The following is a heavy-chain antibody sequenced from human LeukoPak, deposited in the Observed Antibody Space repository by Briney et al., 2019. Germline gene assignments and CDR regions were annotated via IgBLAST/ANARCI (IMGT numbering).Heavy chain of an antibody. CDR1: GFTFYGYV. Sequence: PGGSLRLSCAASGFTFYGYVMNWVRQAPGKGLEWVSGISGSGDNTYYADSVKGRFTISRDNSKNTLYMQMNSLRVEDTAVYYCAKYSESYLDYWGQGTLVTVSS. J-gene: IGHJ4*02. V-gene: IGHV3-23*01. CDR2: ISGSGDNT. CDR3: AKYSESYLDY. D-gene: IGHD1-26*01.